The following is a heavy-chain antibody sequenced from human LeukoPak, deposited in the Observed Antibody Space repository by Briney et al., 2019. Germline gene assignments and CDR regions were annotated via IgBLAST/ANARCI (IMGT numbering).Heavy chain of an antibody. V-gene: IGHV1-69*05. D-gene: IGHD2-8*02. CDR2: IVPIFGTA. J-gene: IGHJ5*02. CDR1: GGTFSSYA. Sequence: EASVKVSCKASGGTFSSYAISWVRQAPGQGLEWMGRIVPIFGTANYAQKFQGRVTITTDKSTSTAYMELSSLRSDDTAVYYCAMVSWWNWLVTRGQGTLCTVSS. CDR3: AMVSWWNWLVT.